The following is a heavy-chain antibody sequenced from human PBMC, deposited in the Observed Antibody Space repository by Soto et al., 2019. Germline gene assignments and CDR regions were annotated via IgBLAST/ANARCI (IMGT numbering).Heavy chain of an antibody. CDR1: GFTFSSYA. J-gene: IGHJ6*03. CDR2: ISSNGGST. Sequence: PGASLRLSCAASGFTFSSYAMHWVRQAPGKGLEYVSAISSNGGSTYYANSVKGRFTISRDNSKNTLYLQMGSLRAEDMAVYYCAREGGTDNWNPNDYYYYYMDVWGKGTTVTVSS. D-gene: IGHD1-20*01. CDR3: AREGGTDNWNPNDYYYYYMDV. V-gene: IGHV3-64*01.